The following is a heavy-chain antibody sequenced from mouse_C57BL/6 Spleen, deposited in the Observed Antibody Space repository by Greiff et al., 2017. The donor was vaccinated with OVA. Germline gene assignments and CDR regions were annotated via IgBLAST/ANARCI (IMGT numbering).Heavy chain of an antibody. J-gene: IGHJ2*01. CDR3: ASLSRNLYFDY. Sequence: VQLHQPGAELVRPGTSVKLSCKASGYTFTSYWMHWVKQRPGQGLEWIGVIDPSDSYTNYNQKFKGKATLTVDTSSSTAYMQLSSLTSEDSAVYYCASLSRNLYFDYWGQGTTLTVSS. V-gene: IGHV1-59*01. CDR2: IDPSDSYT. CDR1: GYTFTSYW.